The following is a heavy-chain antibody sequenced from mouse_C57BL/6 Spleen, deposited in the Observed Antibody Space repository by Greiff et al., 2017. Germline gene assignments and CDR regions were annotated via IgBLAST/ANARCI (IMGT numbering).Heavy chain of an antibody. CDR2: ISSGGSYT. CDR1: GFTFSSYG. V-gene: IGHV5-6*01. Sequence: EVQRVESGGDLVKPGGSLKLSCAASGFTFSSYGMSWVRQTPDKRLEWVATISSGGSYTYYPDSVKGRFTISRDNAKNTLYLQMSSLKSEDTAMYYCARQESNYEFDYWGQGTTLTVSS. D-gene: IGHD2-5*01. J-gene: IGHJ2*01. CDR3: ARQESNYEFDY.